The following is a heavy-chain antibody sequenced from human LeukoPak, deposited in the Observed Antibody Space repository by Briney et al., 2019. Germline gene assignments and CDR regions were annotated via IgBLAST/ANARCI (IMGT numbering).Heavy chain of an antibody. V-gene: IGHV3-30*04. J-gene: IGHJ4*02. D-gene: IGHD1-26*01. CDR3: ARVRYSGSYLFDY. CDR2: ISYDGSNK. CDR1: GFTFSSYA. Sequence: GGSLRLSCAASGFTFSSYAMHWVRQAPGKGLEWVAVISYDGSNKYYADSVKGRFTISRDNSKNTLYLQMNSLRAEDTAVYYCARVRYSGSYLFDYWGQGPLVTVSS.